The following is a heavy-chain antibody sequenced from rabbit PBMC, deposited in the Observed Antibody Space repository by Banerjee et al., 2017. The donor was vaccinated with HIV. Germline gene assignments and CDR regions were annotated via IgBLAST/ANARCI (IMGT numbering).Heavy chain of an antibody. J-gene: IGHJ4*01. CDR2: IDSGSGI. CDR3: ARPSSGYYIL. CDR1: GFTISSYH. D-gene: IGHD1-1*01. Sequence: QEQLEESGGGLVTPGGTLTLTCTASGFTISSYHMCWVRQAPGKGLEWIGCIDSGSGIHYASWVNGRFTISRSTSLNTVDLKMTSLTAADTATYFCARPSSGYYILWGPGTLVTVS. V-gene: IGHV1S43*01.